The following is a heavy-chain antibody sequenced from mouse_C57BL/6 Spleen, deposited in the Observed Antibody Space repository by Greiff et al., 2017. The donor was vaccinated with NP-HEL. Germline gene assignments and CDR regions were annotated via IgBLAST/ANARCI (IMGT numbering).Heavy chain of an antibody. CDR2: IDPENGDT. J-gene: IGHJ3*01. CDR1: GFNIKDDY. Sequence: EVKLMESGAELVRPGASVKLSCTASGFNIKDDYMHWVKQRPEQGLEWIGWIDPENGDTEYASKFQGKATITADTSSNTAYLQLSSLTSEDTAVYYCTGAYYSNYEAWFAYWGQGTLVTVSA. V-gene: IGHV14-4*01. CDR3: TGAYYSNYEAWFAY. D-gene: IGHD2-5*01.